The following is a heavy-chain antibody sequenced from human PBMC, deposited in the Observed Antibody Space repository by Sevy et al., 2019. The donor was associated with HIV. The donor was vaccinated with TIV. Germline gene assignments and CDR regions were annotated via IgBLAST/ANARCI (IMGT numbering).Heavy chain of an antibody. D-gene: IGHD3-3*01. J-gene: IGHJ6*02. V-gene: IGHV1-24*01. CDR2: FDPEDGET. CDR3: ATSGKNYDFWSGDYYGMDV. CDR1: GYTLTELS. Sequence: ASVKVSCKVSGYTLTELSMHWVRQAPGKGLEWMGGFDPEDGETIYAQKFQGRVTMTEDTSTDTAYMELGSLRSEDTAVYYCATSGKNYDFWSGDYYGMDVWGQGTTVTVSS.